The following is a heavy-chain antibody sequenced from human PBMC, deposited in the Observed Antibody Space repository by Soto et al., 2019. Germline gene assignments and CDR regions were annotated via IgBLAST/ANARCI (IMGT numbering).Heavy chain of an antibody. Sequence: QVQLVESGGGVVQPGRSLRLSCAASGFTFSSYAMHWVRQAPGKGLEWVAVISYDGSNKYYADSVKGRFTISRDNSKNTLYLQMNSLRAEDTAVYYCARDPTYNLGEVAGFDYWGQGTLVTVSS. CDR3: ARDPTYNLGEVAGFDY. D-gene: IGHD3-10*01. CDR1: GFTFSSYA. V-gene: IGHV3-30-3*01. J-gene: IGHJ4*02. CDR2: ISYDGSNK.